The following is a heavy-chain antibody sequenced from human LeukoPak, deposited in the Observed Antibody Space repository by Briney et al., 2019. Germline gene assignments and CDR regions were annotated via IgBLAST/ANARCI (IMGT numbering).Heavy chain of an antibody. V-gene: IGHV3-74*01. CDR1: GFTFSSYS. CDR2: ISSDGSST. D-gene: IGHD5-18*01. Sequence: GGSLRLSCAASGFTFSSYSMNWVRQAPGKGLVWVSRISSDGSSTSYADSVKGRFTISRDNTKNTLYLQMNSLRDEDTAVYYCTRGRAYNYGYFDYWGQGTLVTVSS. CDR3: TRGRAYNYGYFDY. J-gene: IGHJ4*02.